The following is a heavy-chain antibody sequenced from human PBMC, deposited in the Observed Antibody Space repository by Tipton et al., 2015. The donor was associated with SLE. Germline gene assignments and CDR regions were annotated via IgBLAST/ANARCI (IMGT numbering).Heavy chain of an antibody. CDR1: GGSFSGYF. Sequence: TLSLTCAVYGGSFSGYFWSWIRQPPGKGLEWIGEINHSGITNYNPSLKSRVTISVDTSKNQFSLKLSSVTAADTAVYYCAREEDGSHYYFDYWGQGTLVTVSS. V-gene: IGHV4-34*01. J-gene: IGHJ4*02. D-gene: IGHD5-24*01. CDR3: AREEDGSHYYFDY. CDR2: INHSGIT.